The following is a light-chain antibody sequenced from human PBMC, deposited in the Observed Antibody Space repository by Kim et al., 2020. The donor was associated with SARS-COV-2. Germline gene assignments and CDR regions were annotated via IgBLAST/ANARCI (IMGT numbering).Light chain of an antibody. V-gene: IGKV1-33*01. J-gene: IGKJ4*01. CDR3: QQYKYLPLT. CDR2: DAA. Sequence: AAVGDRVSRTCQASQDIGSFLSWYQQKPGTAPKLLIYDAADLESGVPSRFSGSGSGTDFTLTITSLRPEDVATYYCQQYKYLPLTFGGGTKVDIK. CDR1: QDIGSF.